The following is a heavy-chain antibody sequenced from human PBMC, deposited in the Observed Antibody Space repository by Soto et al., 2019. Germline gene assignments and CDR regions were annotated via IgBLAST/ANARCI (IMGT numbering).Heavy chain of an antibody. V-gene: IGHV4-59*08. CDR1: GDSISDDY. Sequence: QVQLQESGPGLVKPSETLSLTCTVSGDSISDDYWTWIRQPPGKALEWIGYVYYRGSTSYNPSFKSRVTIAVDTSKTQFSLKLNSVTAADTAVYYCARVRTTLDFYYYYMDVWGIGTTVTVSS. D-gene: IGHD3-10*01. J-gene: IGHJ6*03. CDR2: VYYRGST. CDR3: ARVRTTLDFYYYYMDV.